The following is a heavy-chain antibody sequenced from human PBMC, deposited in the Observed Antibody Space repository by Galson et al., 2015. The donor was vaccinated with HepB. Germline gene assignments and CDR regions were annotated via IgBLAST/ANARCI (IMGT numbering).Heavy chain of an antibody. CDR3: AAHTADGESTFDF. D-gene: IGHD4-17*01. CDR2: ISGSDDST. CDR1: GFIFSGYA. Sequence: SLRLSCAGSGFIFSGYAMSWVRQAPGKGLEWVSAISGSDDSTYFADSGKGRFSIFRDNSKNTLYLQLNSLRAEDTAVYYCAAHTADGESTFDFWGQGTLSPSPQ. V-gene: IGHV3-23*01. J-gene: IGHJ4*02.